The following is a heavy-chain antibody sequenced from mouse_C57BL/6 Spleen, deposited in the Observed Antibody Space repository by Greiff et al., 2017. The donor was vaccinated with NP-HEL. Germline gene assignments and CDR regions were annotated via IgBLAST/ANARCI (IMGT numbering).Heavy chain of an antibody. CDR3: AQHYYGSSWFAY. CDR1: GYAFSSSW. Sequence: QEQLQQSGPELVKPGASVKISCKASGYAFSSSWMNWVKQRPGKGLEWIGRIYPGDGDTNYNGKFKGKATLTADKSSSTAYMQLSSLTSEDSAVYFCAQHYYGSSWFAYWGQGTLVTVSA. CDR2: IYPGDGDT. D-gene: IGHD1-1*01. J-gene: IGHJ3*01. V-gene: IGHV1-82*01.